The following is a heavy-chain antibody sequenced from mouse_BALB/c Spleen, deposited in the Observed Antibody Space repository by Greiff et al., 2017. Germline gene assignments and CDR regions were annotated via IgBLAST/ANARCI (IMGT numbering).Heavy chain of an antibody. V-gene: IGHV1S29*02. CDR2: IYPYNGGT. CDR3: ARARGYYGNYFAY. Sequence: VQLKESGPELVKPGASVKISCKASGYTFTDYNMHWVKQSHGKSLEWIGYIYPYNGGTGYNQKFKSKATLTVDNSSSTAYMELRSLTSEDSAVYYCARARGYYGNYFAYWGQGTTLTVSS. D-gene: IGHD2-1*01. CDR1: GYTFTDYN. J-gene: IGHJ2*01.